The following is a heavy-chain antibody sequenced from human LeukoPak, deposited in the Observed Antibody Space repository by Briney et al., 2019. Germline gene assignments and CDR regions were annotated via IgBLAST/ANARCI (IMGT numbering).Heavy chain of an antibody. Sequence: GRSLRLSCAASGFTFDDYAMHWVRHAPGKGLEWVSGISWNSGSIGYADSVKGRFTISRDNAKNSLYLQMNSLRAEDTAVYYCAKDAYDYVWGSYRPFDYWGQGTLVTVSS. D-gene: IGHD3-16*02. CDR3: AKDAYDYVWGSYRPFDY. CDR1: GFTFDDYA. J-gene: IGHJ4*02. CDR2: ISWNSGSI. V-gene: IGHV3-9*01.